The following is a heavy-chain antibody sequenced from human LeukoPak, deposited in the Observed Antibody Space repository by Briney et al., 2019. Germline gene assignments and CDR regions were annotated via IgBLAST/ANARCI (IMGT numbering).Heavy chain of an antibody. Sequence: GVSLRLSCAASGFTFSSYAMSWVRQAPGKGLEWVSAISGSGGSTYYADSVKGRFTISRDNSKNTLYLQMNSLRAEDTAVYYCAKDRGITMVRRFDPWGQGTLVTVSS. CDR1: GFTFSSYA. D-gene: IGHD3-10*01. V-gene: IGHV3-23*01. CDR2: ISGSGGST. J-gene: IGHJ5*02. CDR3: AKDRGITMVRRFDP.